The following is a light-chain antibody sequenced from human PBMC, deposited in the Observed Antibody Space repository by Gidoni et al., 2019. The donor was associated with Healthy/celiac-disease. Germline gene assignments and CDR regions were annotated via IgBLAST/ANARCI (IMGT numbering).Light chain of an antibody. J-gene: IGLJ2*01. CDR1: QLGDKY. CDR3: QAWDSSTVV. Sequence: SYELTQPPSVSVSPGQTASITCTGDQLGDKYACWYQQQPGQSPVLGVYQDSKRPSGIPERFSGSNSGNTATLTISGTQAMDEADYYCQAWDSSTVVFGGGTKLTVL. CDR2: QDS. V-gene: IGLV3-1*01.